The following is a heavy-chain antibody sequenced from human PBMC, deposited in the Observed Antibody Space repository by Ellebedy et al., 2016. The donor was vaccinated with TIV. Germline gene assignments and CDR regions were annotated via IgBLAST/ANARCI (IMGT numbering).Heavy chain of an antibody. J-gene: IGHJ5*02. CDR3: TTDRAGFGELSNL. V-gene: IGHV3-33*01. Sequence: GESLKISCAASGFTFSSYGMHWVRQAPGKGLEWVAVIWYDGSNKYYADSVKGRFTISRDNSKNTLYLQMNSLKTEDTAVYYCTTDRAGFGELSNLWGQGTLVTVSS. D-gene: IGHD3-10*01. CDR1: GFTFSSYG. CDR2: IWYDGSNK.